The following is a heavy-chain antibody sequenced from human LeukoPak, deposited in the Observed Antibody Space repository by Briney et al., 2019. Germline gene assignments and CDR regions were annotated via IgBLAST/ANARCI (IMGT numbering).Heavy chain of an antibody. CDR1: GFTFSTYT. CDR3: ARGYCSSTACPPCDY. Sequence: GGSLRLSCAASGFTFSTYTIHWVRQAPGKGLEWVAVISYDGSSKYYADSVKGRLTLSRDNSKDTLYLQMDSLRAEDTAVYSCARGYCSSTACPPCDYWGQGTLVTVSS. V-gene: IGHV3-30*04. D-gene: IGHD2-2*01. J-gene: IGHJ4*02. CDR2: ISYDGSSK.